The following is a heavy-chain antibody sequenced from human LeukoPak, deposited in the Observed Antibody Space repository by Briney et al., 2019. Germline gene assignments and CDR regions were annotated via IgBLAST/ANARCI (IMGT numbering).Heavy chain of an antibody. V-gene: IGHV4-39*01. CDR2: IYYSGST. CDR3: ARHVSGDYDFWSGYQRPFDY. CDR1: GGSIISRSYY. J-gene: IGHJ4*02. Sequence: SETLSLTCTVSGGSIISRSYYWGWIRQPPGKGLEWIGTIYYSGSTYYNPSLKSRVTISVDTSKNQFSLKLSSVTAADTAVYYCARHVSGDYDFWSGYQRPFDYWGQGTLVTVSS. D-gene: IGHD3-3*01.